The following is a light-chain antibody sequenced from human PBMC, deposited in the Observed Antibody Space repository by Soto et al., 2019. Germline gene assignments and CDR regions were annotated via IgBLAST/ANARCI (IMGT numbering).Light chain of an antibody. CDR3: SSFISKSTLI. J-gene: IGLJ2*01. V-gene: IGLV2-14*03. CDR1: RRDIGGYNL. CDR2: VVR. Sequence: SVLTQSACVSGSPGQSITIPCAATRRDIGGYNLVSWYQQHPRKAPRLIFYVVRNRPSGIPLRFSASESGNTASLTISGLQAEDEAHYYCSSFISKSTLIFGEGTKVTVL.